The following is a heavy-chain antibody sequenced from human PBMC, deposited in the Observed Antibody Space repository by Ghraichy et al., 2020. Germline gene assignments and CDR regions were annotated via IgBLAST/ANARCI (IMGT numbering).Heavy chain of an antibody. Sequence: GGSLRLSCAASGFTFSSYGMHWVRQAPGKGLEWVAIIWYDGSNKYYADSVKGRFTISRDNSKNTLYLQMNSLRAEDTAVYYCARVSADYVYYYGMDVWGQGTTVTVSS. CDR2: IWYDGSNK. CDR3: ARVSADYVYYYGMDV. V-gene: IGHV3-33*01. J-gene: IGHJ6*02. D-gene: IGHD4-17*01. CDR1: GFTFSSYG.